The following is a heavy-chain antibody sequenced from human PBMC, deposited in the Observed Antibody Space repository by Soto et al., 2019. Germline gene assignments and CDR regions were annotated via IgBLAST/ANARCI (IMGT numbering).Heavy chain of an antibody. CDR2: IRSKAYGGTT. D-gene: IGHD5-18*01. Sequence: GGSLRLSCTASGFTFGDYAMSWFRQAPGKGLEWVGFIRSKAYGGTTEYAASVKGRFTISRDDSKSIAYLQMNSLKTEDTAVYYCTRDLTEGYSYGDLYYYYGMDVWGQGTTVTVSS. CDR1: GFTFGDYA. J-gene: IGHJ6*02. CDR3: TRDLTEGYSYGDLYYYYGMDV. V-gene: IGHV3-49*03.